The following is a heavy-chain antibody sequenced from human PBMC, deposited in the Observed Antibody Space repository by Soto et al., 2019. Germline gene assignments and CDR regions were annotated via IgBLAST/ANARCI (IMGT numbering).Heavy chain of an antibody. Sequence: QVQLQESGPGLVKASQTLSLTCNVSGASVSSGDYYWSWIRQPPGKGLEWIGYISHSGRTYSNPSLTSRLATSLDTSENHFSLQLRSVTAADTAVYFCARDRVAVAVGDAWGPGTLVTVSS. J-gene: IGHJ5*02. D-gene: IGHD2-15*01. CDR1: GASVSSGDYY. CDR2: ISHSGRT. V-gene: IGHV4-30-4*01. CDR3: ARDRVAVAVGDA.